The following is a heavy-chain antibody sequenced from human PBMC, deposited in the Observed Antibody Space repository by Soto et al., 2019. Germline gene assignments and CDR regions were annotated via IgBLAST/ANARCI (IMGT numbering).Heavy chain of an antibody. CDR2: ISAYNGNT. Sequence: QVQLVQSGAEVKKPGASVKVSCKASGYTFTNYGISWVRQAPGQGLEWMGWISAYNGNTNYAQKLQGRVTMTTDTSTSTDYMERRSLRSDDTAVYYCARDGGRSSDQTGYGMDVWGQGTTVTVSS. CDR1: GYTFTNYG. D-gene: IGHD2-15*01. CDR3: ARDGGRSSDQTGYGMDV. J-gene: IGHJ6*02. V-gene: IGHV1-18*01.